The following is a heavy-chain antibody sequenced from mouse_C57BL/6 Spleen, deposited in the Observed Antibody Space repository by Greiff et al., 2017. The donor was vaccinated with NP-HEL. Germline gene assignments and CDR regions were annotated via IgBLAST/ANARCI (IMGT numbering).Heavy chain of an antibody. CDR1: GFTFSDYG. CDR2: ISSGSSTI. V-gene: IGHV5-17*01. CDR3: ARNYGSSYRGYFDV. J-gene: IGHJ1*03. Sequence: EVQGVESGGGLVKPGGSLKLSCAASGFTFSDYGMHWVRQAPEKGLEWVAYISSGSSTIYYADTVKGRFTISRDNAKNTLFLQMTSLRSEDTAMYYCARNYGSSYRGYFDVWGTGTTVTVSS. D-gene: IGHD1-1*01.